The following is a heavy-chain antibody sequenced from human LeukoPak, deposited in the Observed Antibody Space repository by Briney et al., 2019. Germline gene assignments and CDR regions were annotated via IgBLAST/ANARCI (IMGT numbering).Heavy chain of an antibody. Sequence: SETLSLTCDVSGGSVTSTNWWSWVRXPPGKGLEWIGEVHLDGRTNYNPCLQSRLIMSVDLPENHISLKLTSVTAADPAVYYCAREGGFYRPLDYSGQGTLVTVSS. CDR3: AREGGFYRPLDY. CDR1: GGSVTSTNW. V-gene: IGHV4-4*02. D-gene: IGHD3-3*01. J-gene: IGHJ4*02. CDR2: VHLDGRT.